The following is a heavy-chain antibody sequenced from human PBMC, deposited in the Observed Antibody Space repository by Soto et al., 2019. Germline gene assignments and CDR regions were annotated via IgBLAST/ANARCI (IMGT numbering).Heavy chain of an antibody. CDR2: IIPIFGTA. CDR1: GGTFSSYA. J-gene: IGHJ4*02. D-gene: IGHD2-21*02. V-gene: IGHV1-69*12. CDR3: ARADVVVTASPFDY. Sequence: QVQLVQSGAEVKKSGSSVKVSCKASGGTFSSYAISWVRQAPGQGLEWMGGIIPIFGTANYAQKFQGRVTITADESTSTAYMELSSLRSEDTAVYYCARADVVVTASPFDYWGQGTLVTVSS.